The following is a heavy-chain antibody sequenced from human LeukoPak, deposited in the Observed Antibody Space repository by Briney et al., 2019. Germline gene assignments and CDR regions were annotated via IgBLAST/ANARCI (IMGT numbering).Heavy chain of an antibody. D-gene: IGHD2-2*01. CDR2: ISYDGSNK. J-gene: IGHJ6*04. Sequence: PGGSLRLSCAASGFTFSSCGMHWVRQAPGKGLEWGAVISYDGSNKYYADSVKGRFTISRDNSKNTLYLQMNSLRAEDTAVYYCAKDGDCSSTSCYGDYYYGMDVWGKGTTVTVSS. V-gene: IGHV3-30*18. CDR1: GFTFSSCG. CDR3: AKDGDCSSTSCYGDYYYGMDV.